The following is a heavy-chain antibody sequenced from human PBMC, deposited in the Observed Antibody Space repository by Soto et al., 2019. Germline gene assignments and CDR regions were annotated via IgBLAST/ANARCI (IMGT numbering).Heavy chain of an antibody. CDR3: ARLEVGLDY. CDR1: GGSVSSGSYY. J-gene: IGHJ4*02. Sequence: QVQLQESGPGLVKPSETLSLTCSVSGGSVSSGSYYWSWIRQSPEKGLEWIGYIYYTGGTKYNPSPPSRVTISADTPRNHFPLKLASVTAGDTAVYYCARLEVGLDYWGQGARVTVSS. D-gene: IGHD2-2*01. V-gene: IGHV4-61*03. CDR2: IYYTGGT.